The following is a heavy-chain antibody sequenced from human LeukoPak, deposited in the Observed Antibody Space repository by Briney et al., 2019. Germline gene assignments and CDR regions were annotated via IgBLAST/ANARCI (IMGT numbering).Heavy chain of an antibody. D-gene: IGHD6-6*01. CDR3: ARVPMSESSSAIYYYYMDV. V-gene: IGHV4-61*02. Sequence: SETLSLTCTVSGGSISSGSYYWSWIRQPAGEGLEWIGRIHTSGSTNYNPSLKSRVTISIDTSKNQFSLKLSSVTAADTAMYYCARVPMSESSSAIYYYYMDVWGKGTTVTVSS. CDR2: IHTSGST. CDR1: GGSISSGSYY. J-gene: IGHJ6*03.